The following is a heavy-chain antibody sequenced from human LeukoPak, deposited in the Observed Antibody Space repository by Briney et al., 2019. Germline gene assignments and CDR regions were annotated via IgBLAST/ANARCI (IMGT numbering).Heavy chain of an antibody. CDR1: GFTFSSYW. Sequence: GGSLRLSCAASGFTFSSYWMSWVRQAPGKGLEWVANIKEDGSEKYYVDSVKGRFTISRDNAKNSLYLQLNSLRAEDTAFCYCARGRITMFWGQGILVTVSS. CDR3: ARGRITMF. CDR2: IKEDGSEK. V-gene: IGHV3-7*01. J-gene: IGHJ4*02. D-gene: IGHD3-10*02.